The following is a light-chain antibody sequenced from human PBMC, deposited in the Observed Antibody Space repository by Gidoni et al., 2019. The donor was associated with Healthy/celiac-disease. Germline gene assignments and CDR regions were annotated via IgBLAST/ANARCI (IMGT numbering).Light chain of an antibody. CDR1: QSVSSN. J-gene: IGKJ2*01. CDR3: QQYNNWNT. V-gene: IGKV3-15*01. Sequence: EIVMTQSPATLSVSPGERATLSCRASQSVSSNLAWYQQKPGQAPRLLIYGASTRATGIPASFSGSGSGTEFTLTISSLQSEDFAVYYCQQYNNWNTFGQGTKLEIK. CDR2: GAS.